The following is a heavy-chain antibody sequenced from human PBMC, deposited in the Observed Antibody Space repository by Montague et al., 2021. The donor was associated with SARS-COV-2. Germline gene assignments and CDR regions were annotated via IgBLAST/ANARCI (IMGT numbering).Heavy chain of an antibody. Sequence: SETLSLTCTVSGGSISSSSYYWGWIRQPPGKGLEWIGSIYYSGSTYYNPSLKSRVTISVDTSKNPFSLKLSSVTAADTAVYDCASHASYDYSKDLYYYYYYGMDVWGQGTTVTVSS. D-gene: IGHD4-11*01. V-gene: IGHV4-39*01. CDR2: IYYSGST. J-gene: IGHJ6*02. CDR1: GGSISSSSYY. CDR3: ASHASYDYSKDLYYYYYYGMDV.